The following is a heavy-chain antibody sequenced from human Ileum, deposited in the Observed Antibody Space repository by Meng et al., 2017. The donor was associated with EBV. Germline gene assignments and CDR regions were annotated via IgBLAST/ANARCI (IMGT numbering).Heavy chain of an antibody. Sequence: QAQLVQSGGEVQKPXAAVKVSCKASVYTFTNYGITWVRQAPGQGLEWMGWISAYNGNTNYAQTLQGRLTMTTDTSTSTAYMELRSLRSDDTAVYYCARVEVGITSGDYWGQGTLVTVSS. D-gene: IGHD1-26*01. CDR3: ARVEVGITSGDY. J-gene: IGHJ4*02. V-gene: IGHV1-18*01. CDR2: ISAYNGNT. CDR1: VYTFTNYG.